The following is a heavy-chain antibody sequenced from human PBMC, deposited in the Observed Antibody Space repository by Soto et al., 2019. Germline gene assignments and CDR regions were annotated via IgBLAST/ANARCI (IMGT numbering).Heavy chain of an antibody. V-gene: IGHV3-33*01. CDR1: GFTFSSYG. CDR2: IWYDGSNK. Sequence: QVQLVESGGGVVQPGRSLRLSCAASGFTFSSYGMHWVRQAPGKGLEWVAVIWYDGSNKYYADSVKGRFTISRDNSKNTLYLQMNSLRAEDTAEYYCASSFANSFDAFDIWGQGTMVTVSS. D-gene: IGHD2-8*01. J-gene: IGHJ3*02. CDR3: ASSFANSFDAFDI.